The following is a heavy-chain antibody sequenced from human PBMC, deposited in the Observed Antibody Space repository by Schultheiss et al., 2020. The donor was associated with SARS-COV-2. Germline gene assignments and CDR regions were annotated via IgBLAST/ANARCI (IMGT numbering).Heavy chain of an antibody. V-gene: IGHV3-30*04. CDR1: GFTFNNYA. CDR2: ISSDGNKK. CDR3: ASAGPTSGYCDAFDI. Sequence: GGSLRLSCATSGFTFNNYAVHWVRQAPGKGLEWVAVISSDGNKKYFADSVKGRFTISRDNSKNTLYLQMNSLRAEDTAVYYCASAGPTSGYCDAFDIWGQGTMVTDSS. D-gene: IGHD3-22*01. J-gene: IGHJ3*02.